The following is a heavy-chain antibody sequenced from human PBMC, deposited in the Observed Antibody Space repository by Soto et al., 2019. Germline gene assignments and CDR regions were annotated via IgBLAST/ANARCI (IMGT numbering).Heavy chain of an antibody. J-gene: IGHJ6*02. CDR3: ARDWRIAAAGSSYGMDV. V-gene: IGHV1-18*01. D-gene: IGHD6-13*01. CDR1: GYTFTSYG. Sequence: QVQLVQSGAEVKKPGASVKVSCKASGYTFTSYGISWVRQAPGQGLEWMGWISAYNGNTNYAQKLQGRVTMSTDTSTSTAYMELRSLRSDDTAVYYCARDWRIAAAGSSYGMDVWGQGTTVTVSS. CDR2: ISAYNGNT.